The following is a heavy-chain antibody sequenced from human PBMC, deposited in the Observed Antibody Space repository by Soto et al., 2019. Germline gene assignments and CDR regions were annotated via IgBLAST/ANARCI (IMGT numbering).Heavy chain of an antibody. Sequence: GGSLRLSCGGSEFTDSNYHMTWVSQAPGKGQERESVIYRDHSAHYAGFLKGRFTISRDDSKNTLYLQLNILRAEDTAVYYCARGPDNYFDVWCQGTLVTVSS. J-gene: IGHJ4*02. CDR3: ARGPDNYFDV. V-gene: IGHV3-66*01. CDR1: EFTDSNYH. D-gene: IGHD2-15*01. CDR2: IYRDHSA.